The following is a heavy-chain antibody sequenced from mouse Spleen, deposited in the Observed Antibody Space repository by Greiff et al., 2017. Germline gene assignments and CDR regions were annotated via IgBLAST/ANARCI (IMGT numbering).Heavy chain of an antibody. J-gene: IGHJ2*01. CDR2: IYPGDGDT. CDR1: GYAFSSYW. Sequence: VQLQQSGAELVKPGASVKISCKASGYAFSSYWMNWVKQRPGKGLEWIGQIYPGDGDTNYNGKFKGKATLTADKSSSTAYMQLSSLTSEDSAVYFCARFTTVVHFDYWGQGTTLTVSS. V-gene: IGHV1-80*01. D-gene: IGHD1-1*01. CDR3: ARFTTVVHFDY.